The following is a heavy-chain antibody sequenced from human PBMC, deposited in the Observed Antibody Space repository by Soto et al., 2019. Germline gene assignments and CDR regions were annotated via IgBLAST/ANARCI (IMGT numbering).Heavy chain of an antibody. CDR3: ARGGQQWLAHFDY. CDR2: IIPIFVTA. D-gene: IGHD6-19*01. V-gene: IGHV1-69*13. Sequence: ASVKVSCKDSEGTLSSYAISWVRQAPGQGLEWMGGIIPIFVTANYAQKFQGRVTITPDQSTSTAYMERSSLRSEDTAVYYCARGGQQWLAHFDYWAQGTLVTVSA. J-gene: IGHJ4*02. CDR1: EGTLSSYA.